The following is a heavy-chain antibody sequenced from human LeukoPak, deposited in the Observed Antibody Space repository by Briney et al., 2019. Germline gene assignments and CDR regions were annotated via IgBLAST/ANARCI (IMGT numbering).Heavy chain of an antibody. Sequence: ASVKVSCKASGYTFTGCYMHWVRQAPGQGLEWMGGINPNSGGTNYSQKVQGRVTMTMDTSNSTTSMELSMLRSGDTAVDYCDCTNYAQRFQGKVTMHRHTTISKAYMELRRLRSDDTAVYYCARGLRLEELSFRHWFDPWGQGTLVTVSS. CDR1: GYTFTGCY. CDR3: DCTNYAQRFQGKVTMHRHTTISKAYMELRRLRSDDTAVYYCARGLRLEELSFRHWFDP. J-gene: IGHJ5*02. V-gene: IGHV1-2*02. CDR2: INPNSGGT. D-gene: IGHD3-10*01.